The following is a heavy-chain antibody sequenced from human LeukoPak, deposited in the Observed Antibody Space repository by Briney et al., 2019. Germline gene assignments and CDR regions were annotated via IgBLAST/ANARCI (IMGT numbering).Heavy chain of an antibody. CDR2: IYYSGST. CDR3: ARDRGNWFDP. Sequence: SETLSLTCTVSGGSISSYYWSWIRQPPGKGLEWIGYIYYSGSTNYNPSLKSRVTISVDTSKNQFSLKLSSVTAADTAVYYCARDRGNWFDPWGQGTLVTVSS. V-gene: IGHV4-59*01. J-gene: IGHJ5*02. CDR1: GGSISSYY.